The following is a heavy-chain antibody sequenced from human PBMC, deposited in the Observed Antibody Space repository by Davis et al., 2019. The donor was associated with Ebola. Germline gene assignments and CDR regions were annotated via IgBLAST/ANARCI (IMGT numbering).Heavy chain of an antibody. Sequence: GESLKISCKGSGYSFTSYWISWVRQMPGKGLEWMGRIVPSDSYTNYSPSFQGHVTISADKSISTAYLQWSSLKASDTAMYYCARERGDAFDIWGQGTMVTVSS. CDR3: ARERGDAFDI. CDR1: GYSFTSYW. D-gene: IGHD1-1*01. J-gene: IGHJ3*02. CDR2: IVPSDSYT. V-gene: IGHV5-10-1*01.